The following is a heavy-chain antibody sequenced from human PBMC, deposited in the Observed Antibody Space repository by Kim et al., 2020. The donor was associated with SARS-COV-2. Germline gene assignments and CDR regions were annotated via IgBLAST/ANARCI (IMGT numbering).Heavy chain of an antibody. CDR2: IKQDGSEK. J-gene: IGHJ4*02. CDR3: ARDPGRDFWSGYTFAY. V-gene: IGHV3-7*01. CDR1: GFTFSSYW. Sequence: GGSLRLSCAASGFTFSSYWMSWVRQAPGKGLEWVANIKQDGSEKYYVDSVKGRFTISRDNAKNSLYLQMNSLRAEDTAVYYCARDPGRDFWSGYTFAYWGQGTLVTVSS. D-gene: IGHD3-3*01.